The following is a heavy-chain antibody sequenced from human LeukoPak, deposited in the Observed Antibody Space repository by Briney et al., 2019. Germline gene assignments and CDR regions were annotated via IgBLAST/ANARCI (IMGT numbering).Heavy chain of an antibody. J-gene: IGHJ3*02. V-gene: IGHV3-33*01. D-gene: IGHD3-3*01. Sequence: GGSLRLSCAASGFTFSSYGMHWVRQAPGKGLEWVAVIWYDGSNKYYADSVKGRFTISRDNSKNTLYLQMNSLRAEDTAVYYCQSGFGALDIWGQGTMVTVSS. CDR3: QSGFGALDI. CDR2: IWYDGSNK. CDR1: GFTFSSYG.